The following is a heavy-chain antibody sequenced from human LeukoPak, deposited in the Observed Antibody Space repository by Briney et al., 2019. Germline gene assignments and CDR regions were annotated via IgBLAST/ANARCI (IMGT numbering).Heavy chain of an antibody. CDR3: ARDLRGGHFDY. D-gene: IGHD2-15*01. CDR2: ISSSGGTI. CDR1: GSTFSDYY. V-gene: IGHV3-11*04. J-gene: IGHJ4*02. Sequence: GGSLRLSCAASGSTFSDYYMSWIRQAPGKGLEWVSYISSSGGTIYYADSVKGRFTISRDNAKNSLYLQMNSLRAEDTAVYYCARDLRGGHFDYWGQGTLVIVSS.